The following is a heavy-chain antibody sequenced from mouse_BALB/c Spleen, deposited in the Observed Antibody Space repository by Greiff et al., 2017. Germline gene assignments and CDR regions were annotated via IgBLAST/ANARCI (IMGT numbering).Heavy chain of an antibody. CDR2: ISYSGST. D-gene: IGHD2-4*01. CDR3: ARRGITKIMDY. J-gene: IGHJ4*01. CDR1: GYSITSDYA. V-gene: IGHV3-2*02. Sequence: EVQGVESGPGLVKPSQSLSLTCTVTGYSITSDYAWNWIRQFPGNKLEWMGYISYSGSTSYNPSLKSRISITRDTSKNQFFLQLNSVTTEDTATYYCARRGITKIMDYWGQGTSVTVSS.